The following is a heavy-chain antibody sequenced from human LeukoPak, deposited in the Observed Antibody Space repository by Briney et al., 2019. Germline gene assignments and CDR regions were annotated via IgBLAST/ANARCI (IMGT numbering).Heavy chain of an antibody. Sequence: GGSLRLSCAASGFTFSSYGMSWVRQAPGQGLEWVSAISGSGGSTYYADSVKGRFTISRDNSKNTLYLQMNSLRAEDTAVYYCARQGGGYSSSWYVEHYYYMDVWGKGTTVTVSS. D-gene: IGHD6-13*01. CDR1: GFTFSSYG. V-gene: IGHV3-23*01. J-gene: IGHJ6*03. CDR3: ARQGGGYSSSWYVEHYYYMDV. CDR2: ISGSGGST.